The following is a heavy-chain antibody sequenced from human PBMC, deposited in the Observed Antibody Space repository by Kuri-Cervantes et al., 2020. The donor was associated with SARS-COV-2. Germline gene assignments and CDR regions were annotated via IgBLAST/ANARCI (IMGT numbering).Heavy chain of an antibody. CDR1: GFTFSSYW. J-gene: IGHJ4*02. CDR3: ARHGGGSSSEAGY. V-gene: IGHV3-7*03. D-gene: IGHD6-6*01. CDR2: IKQDGSEK. Sequence: GGSLRLSCAASGFTFSSYWMSWVRQAPGKGLEWVANIKQDGSEKYYVDSVKGRFTISRDNAENSLYLQMNSLRADDTAVYYCARHGGGSSSEAGYWGQGTLVTVSS.